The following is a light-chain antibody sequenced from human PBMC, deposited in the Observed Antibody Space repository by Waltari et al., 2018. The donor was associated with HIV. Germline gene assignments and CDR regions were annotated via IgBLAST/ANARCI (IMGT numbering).Light chain of an antibody. V-gene: IGLV1-44*01. CDR1: RSNIGANT. CDR2: SNN. Sequence: QSVLTQPPSAYGTPGQGVGISCSGSRSNIGANTVSWYQHLPGAAPKLLIYSNNVRPSGVSDRFSGSKSGTSASLAISGLHSEDEADYYCATWDDSLNGLVFGGGTKVTVL. J-gene: IGLJ3*02. CDR3: ATWDDSLNGLV.